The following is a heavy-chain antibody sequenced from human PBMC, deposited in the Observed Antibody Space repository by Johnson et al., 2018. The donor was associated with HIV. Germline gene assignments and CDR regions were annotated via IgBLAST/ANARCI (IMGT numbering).Heavy chain of an antibody. CDR1: GFTFSSYG. D-gene: IGHD3-10*01. CDR2: IYSGGST. Sequence: QVHLVESGGGVVQPGRSLRLSCVVSGFTFSSYGMHWVRQAPGKGLEWVSVIYSGGSTYYADSVKGRFTISRDNSKNTLYLQMNSLRAEDTAVYYCASCITPDAFDSWGQGTMVTVSS. V-gene: IGHV3-NL1*01. J-gene: IGHJ3*02. CDR3: ASCITPDAFDS.